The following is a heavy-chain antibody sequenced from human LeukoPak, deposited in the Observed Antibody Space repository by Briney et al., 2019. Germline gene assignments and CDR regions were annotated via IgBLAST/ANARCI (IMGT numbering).Heavy chain of an antibody. CDR2: ISYDGSDK. V-gene: IGHV3-30*02. Sequence: QPGGSLRLSCAASGFTFNSYGIHWVRQAPGKGLEWVAFISYDGSDKYYADSVKGRFTISRDNSKNTLYLQMSSLGAEDTAVYYCAKDRRGSCNGGSCYCCDYWGQGTLVTVSS. J-gene: IGHJ4*02. CDR3: AKDRRGSCNGGSCYCCDY. D-gene: IGHD2-15*01. CDR1: GFTFNSYG.